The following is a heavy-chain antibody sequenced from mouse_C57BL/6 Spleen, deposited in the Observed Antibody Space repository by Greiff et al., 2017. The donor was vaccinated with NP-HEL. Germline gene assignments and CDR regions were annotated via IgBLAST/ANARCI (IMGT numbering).Heavy chain of an antibody. CDR1: GFTFSDYG. J-gene: IGHJ2*01. Sequence: DVMLVESGGGLVKPGGSLKLSCAASGFTFSDYGMHWVRQAPEKGLEWVAYISSGSSTIYYADTVKGRFTISRDNAKNTLFLQMTSLRSEDTAMYYCARQDRIITTVVADYWGQGTTLTVSS. CDR2: ISSGSSTI. V-gene: IGHV5-17*01. CDR3: ARQDRIITTVVADY. D-gene: IGHD1-1*01.